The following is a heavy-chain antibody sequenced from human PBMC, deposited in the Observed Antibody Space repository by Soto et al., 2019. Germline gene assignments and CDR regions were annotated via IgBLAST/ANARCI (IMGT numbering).Heavy chain of an antibody. V-gene: IGHV4-59*01. CDR3: ARGEWLATIKPYFAY. CDR2: IYYSGSI. J-gene: IGHJ4*02. D-gene: IGHD5-12*01. CDR1: GGSMSSYY. Sequence: SETLSLTCTVSGGSMSSYYWSWIRQSPGKGLEWIGYIYYSGSINYNPSLKSRVAISLDTSKNQFSLMLGSVNAADTAVYYCARGEWLATIKPYFAYWGQGTLVTVS.